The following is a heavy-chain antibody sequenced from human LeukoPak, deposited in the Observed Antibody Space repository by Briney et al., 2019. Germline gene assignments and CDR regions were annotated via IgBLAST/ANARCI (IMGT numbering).Heavy chain of an antibody. J-gene: IGHJ5*02. D-gene: IGHD3-10*01. Sequence: SETLSLTCTVSGGSISSYYWSWIRQPPGKGLEWIGYIYYSGSTNYNPSLKSRVTISVDTSKNQFSLKLSSVTAAGTAVYYCAGTPTDMVRGVFDPWGQGTLVTVSS. V-gene: IGHV4-59*01. CDR2: IYYSGST. CDR3: AGTPTDMVRGVFDP. CDR1: GGSISSYY.